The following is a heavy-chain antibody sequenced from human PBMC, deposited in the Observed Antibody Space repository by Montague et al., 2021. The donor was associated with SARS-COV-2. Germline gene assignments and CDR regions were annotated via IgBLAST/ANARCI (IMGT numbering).Heavy chain of an antibody. CDR1: GGSFSGYS. CDR2: INHSGST. CDR3: ARGSMLWLVRPPHSYYFDY. J-gene: IGHJ4*02. Sequence: SETLSLTCTVSGGSFSGYSWSWIRQPPGKGLEWIGDINHSGSTNYNPSLKSRVTISVDTSKNQFSLKLSSVTAADTAVYYCARGSMLWLVRPPHSYYFDYWGQGTLVTVSS. V-gene: IGHV4-34*01. D-gene: IGHD2/OR15-2a*01.